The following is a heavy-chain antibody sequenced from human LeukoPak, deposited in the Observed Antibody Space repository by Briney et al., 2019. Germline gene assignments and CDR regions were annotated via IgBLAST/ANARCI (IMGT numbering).Heavy chain of an antibody. Sequence: SETLSLTCTVSGYSMSSGYCWGWIRQPPGKGLEGIGSIYHSGRSYYNPSLNSRVTISVDTSKNQVSLKLSSVTAADTAVYYCARGYSSSWYPNWFDPWGQGTLVTVSS. CDR2: IYHSGRS. V-gene: IGHV4-38-2*02. D-gene: IGHD6-13*01. CDR1: GYSMSSGYC. J-gene: IGHJ5*02. CDR3: ARGYSSSWYPNWFDP.